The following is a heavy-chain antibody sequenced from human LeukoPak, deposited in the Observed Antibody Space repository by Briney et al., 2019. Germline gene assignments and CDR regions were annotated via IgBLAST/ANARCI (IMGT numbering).Heavy chain of an antibody. D-gene: IGHD3-10*01. CDR2: ISYDGSNK. V-gene: IGHV3-30-3*01. J-gene: IGHJ6*02. Sequence: GGSLRLSCAASGFTFSSYAMHWVRQAPGKGLEWVAVISYDGSNKYYADSVTGRFTISRDNSKNTLYLQMNSLRAEDTAVYYCARTSIEGSGSQYYYYGMDVWGQGTTVTVSS. CDR3: ARTSIEGSGSQYYYYGMDV. CDR1: GFTFSSYA.